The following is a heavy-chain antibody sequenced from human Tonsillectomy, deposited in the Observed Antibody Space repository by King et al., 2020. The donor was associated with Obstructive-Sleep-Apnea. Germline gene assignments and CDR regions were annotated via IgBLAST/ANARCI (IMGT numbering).Heavy chain of an antibody. Sequence: VQLQESGPGLVKPSGTLSLTCAVSGGSISSSNWWSWVRQPPGNGREWIGEIYHSGSTNNNPSLKSRVTISVDKSKNPFSLKLSSVTPADPAVYYCARVKKVGRIPDYWGQGTLVPVSS. J-gene: IGHJ4*02. V-gene: IGHV4-4*02. CDR2: IYHSGST. CDR3: ARVKKVGRIPDY. D-gene: IGHD5-18*01. CDR1: GGSISSSNW.